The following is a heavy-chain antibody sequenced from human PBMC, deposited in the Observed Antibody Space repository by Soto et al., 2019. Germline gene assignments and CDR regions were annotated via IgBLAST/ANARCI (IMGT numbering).Heavy chain of an antibody. CDR2: LSSSSGTI. CDR1: GFTFSIYS. D-gene: IGHD1-26*01. CDR3: AMDPRTAVGATGLFDY. J-gene: IGHJ4*02. V-gene: IGHV3-48*02. Sequence: EVQLVESGGALVQPGGSLRLSCAASGFTFSIYSMNWVRQAPGKGLEWVSYLSSSSGTIHYAESVKGRFTISRDNAKNLRFLQMSSLRDEDTAVYYCAMDPRTAVGATGLFDYWRQGTLVTVSS.